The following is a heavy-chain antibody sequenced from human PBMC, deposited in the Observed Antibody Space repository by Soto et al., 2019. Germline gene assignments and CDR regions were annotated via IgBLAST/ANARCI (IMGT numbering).Heavy chain of an antibody. Sequence: SQTLSLTCSVSGGSISSYYWSWIRQPPGKGLEWIGYIYYSGSTNYNPSLKSRVTISVDTSKYQFSLKLTSLTAADTAVYSCARAVAGNWFEPWGQGTLVTVSS. V-gene: IGHV4-59*08. D-gene: IGHD6-13*01. CDR3: ARAVAGNWFEP. J-gene: IGHJ5*02. CDR1: GGSISSYY. CDR2: IYYSGST.